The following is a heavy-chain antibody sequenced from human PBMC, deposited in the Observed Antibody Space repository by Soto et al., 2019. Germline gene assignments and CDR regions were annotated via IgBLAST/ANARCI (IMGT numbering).Heavy chain of an antibody. Sequence: QVQLVESGGGVVQPGRSLRLSCAASGFTFSSYAMHWVRQAPGKGLEWVAVISYDGSNKYYADSVKGRFTISRDNSKNTLYLQMNSLRAEDTTVYYCARVRIAARPYYYYGMDVW. CDR1: GFTFSSYA. D-gene: IGHD6-6*01. CDR3: ARVRIAARPYYYYGMDV. J-gene: IGHJ6*01. V-gene: IGHV3-30-3*01. CDR2: ISYDGSNK.